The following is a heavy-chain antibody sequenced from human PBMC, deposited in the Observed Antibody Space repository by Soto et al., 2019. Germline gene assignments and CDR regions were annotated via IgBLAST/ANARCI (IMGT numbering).Heavy chain of an antibody. D-gene: IGHD1-26*01. CDR1: GFTFSSAA. CDR2: LSGSGDTT. CDR3: AKTREGGIYFYFDS. J-gene: IGHJ4*02. Sequence: GGSLRLSCAASGFTFSSAAVSWLRQAPGKGLEWVSTLSGSGDTTYYADSVKGRFTISRDNSKNTLYLQMNSLRAEDTALYYCAKTREGGIYFYFDSWRQGALVTVSS. V-gene: IGHV3-23*01.